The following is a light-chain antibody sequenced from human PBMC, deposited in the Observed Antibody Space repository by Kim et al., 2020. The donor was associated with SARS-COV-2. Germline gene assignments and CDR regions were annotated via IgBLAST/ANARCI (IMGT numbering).Light chain of an antibody. V-gene: IGLV3-21*04. CDR1: NIGSET. CDR2: YDS. J-gene: IGLJ2*01. CDR3: QVWHSSSDHVV. Sequence: SYELTQPPSVSVAPGQTARITCGADNIGSETVHWYQQRPGQAPVLVIYYDSDRPSGFLERFSGSNSGNTATLTISRVEAGDEAAYYCQVWHSSSDHVVFGGGTQLTVL.